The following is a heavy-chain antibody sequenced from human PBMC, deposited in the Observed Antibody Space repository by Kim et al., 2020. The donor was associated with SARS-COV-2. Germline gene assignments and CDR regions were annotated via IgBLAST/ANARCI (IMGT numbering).Heavy chain of an antibody. V-gene: IGHV4-31*03. J-gene: IGHJ4*02. CDR2: IYYSGST. D-gene: IGHD1-26*01. Sequence: SETLSLTCTVSGGSISSGGYYWSWIRQHPGKGLEWIGYIYYSGSTYYNPSLKSRVTISVDTSKNQFSLKLSSVTAADTAVYYCAGGIVGYDFQHDYWGQGTLVTVSS. CDR3: AGGIVGYDFQHDY. CDR1: GGSISSGGYY.